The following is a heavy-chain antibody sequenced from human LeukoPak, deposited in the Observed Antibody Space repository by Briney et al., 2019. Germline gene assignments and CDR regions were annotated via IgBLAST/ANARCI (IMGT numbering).Heavy chain of an antibody. CDR2: IYYSGTT. D-gene: IGHD3-10*01. Sequence: SETLSLTCTVSGGSISNYYWNWIRQPPGKGLEWIGYIYYSGTTNYNPSLKSRVSMSVDTSKNQFSLKLSSVTAADTAVYYCARGGITMVRGVLNWGQGTLVTVSS. J-gene: IGHJ1*01. CDR1: GGSISNYY. V-gene: IGHV4-59*12. CDR3: ARGGITMVRGVLN.